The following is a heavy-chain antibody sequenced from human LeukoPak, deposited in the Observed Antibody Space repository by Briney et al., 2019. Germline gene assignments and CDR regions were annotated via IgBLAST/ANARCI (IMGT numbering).Heavy chain of an antibody. J-gene: IGHJ4*02. CDR3: AKIDRQYCSRSSCYALDY. CDR1: GYSFTSYW. CDR2: IYPGDSDT. V-gene: IGHV5-51*01. D-gene: IGHD2-2*01. Sequence: GESLKISCKCSGYSFTSYWIGWVRQMPGKGLEWMGIIYPGDSDTRYSPSLQGQVTISVDKSISTAYLQWSSLKASDTAIYYCAKIDRQYCSRSSCYALDYWGQGTQVTVSS.